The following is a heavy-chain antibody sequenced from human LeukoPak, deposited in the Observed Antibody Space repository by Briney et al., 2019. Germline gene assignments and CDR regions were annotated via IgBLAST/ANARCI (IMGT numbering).Heavy chain of an antibody. J-gene: IGHJ5*02. D-gene: IGHD2-2*01. CDR1: GYTFSDYY. CDR2: INPNSGGT. CDR3: ARSRIVVVPAAGFDP. V-gene: IGHV1-2*06. Sequence: GASVKVSCRASGYTFSDYYMHWVRQAPGQGLEWMGRINPNSGGTNYAQKFQGRVTMTRDTSISTAYMELSRLRSDDTAVYYCARSRIVVVPAAGFDPWGQGTLVTVSS.